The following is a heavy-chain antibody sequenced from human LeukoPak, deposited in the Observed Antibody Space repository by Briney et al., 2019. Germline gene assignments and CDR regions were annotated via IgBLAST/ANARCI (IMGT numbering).Heavy chain of an antibody. D-gene: IGHD6-13*01. Sequence: ASMKVSCKASGYTFTGYYMHWVRQAPGQGLEWMGWINPNSGGTNYAQKFQGRVTMTRDTSISTAYMELSRLRSDDTAVYYCARGSMAAAGNFDYWGQGTLVTVSS. J-gene: IGHJ4*02. CDR3: ARGSMAAAGNFDY. CDR2: INPNSGGT. V-gene: IGHV1-2*02. CDR1: GYTFTGYY.